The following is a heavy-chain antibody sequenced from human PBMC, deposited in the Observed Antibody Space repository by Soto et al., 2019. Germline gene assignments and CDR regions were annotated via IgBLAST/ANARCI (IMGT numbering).Heavy chain of an antibody. D-gene: IGHD5-12*01. CDR2: ISGSGTSP. V-gene: IGHV3-23*01. J-gene: IGHJ4*02. CDR1: GFTFSNYA. CDR3: AKGFRSGYDLNYFDY. Sequence: GGSLRLSCAASGFTFSNYAMSWVRQAPGKGLEWVSGISGSGTSPYHADSVKGRFTISRDNSKNTLYLQMSSLRAEDTALYYCAKGFRSGYDLNYFDYWGQGALVTVSS.